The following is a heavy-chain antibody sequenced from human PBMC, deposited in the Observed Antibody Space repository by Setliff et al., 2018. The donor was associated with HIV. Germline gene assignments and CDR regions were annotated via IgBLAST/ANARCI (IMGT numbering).Heavy chain of an antibody. D-gene: IGHD3-3*01. CDR2: ISAYNGNT. CDR3: ARVTRFLESFSTKNYFDY. Sequence: ASVKVSCKASGYTFPNYGITWVRQAPGQGLEWMGWISAYNGNTKYAQRIQGRVTMTTDTLTSTAYMELRSLRSGDTAVYYCARVTRFLESFSTKNYFDYWGQGTLVTVSS. CDR1: GYTFPNYG. V-gene: IGHV1-18*04. J-gene: IGHJ4*02.